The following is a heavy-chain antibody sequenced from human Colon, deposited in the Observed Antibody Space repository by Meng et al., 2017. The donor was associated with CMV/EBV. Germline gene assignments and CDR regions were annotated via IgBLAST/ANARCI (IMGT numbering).Heavy chain of an antibody. J-gene: IGHJ5*02. CDR1: GDSVANTGAA. D-gene: IGHD1-26*01. Sequence: QGQLHQSGAGLLKPSQTPSLTCAISGDSVANTGAAWNWVRQSPSRGLEWLGRTYYRSQWHNNYAESVRSRITINPDTSKNQFSLQLKSVTPEDTAVYYCARDPEYSYSILDTWGQGTLVTVSS. CDR3: ARDPEYSYSILDT. CDR2: TYYRSQWHN. V-gene: IGHV6-1*01.